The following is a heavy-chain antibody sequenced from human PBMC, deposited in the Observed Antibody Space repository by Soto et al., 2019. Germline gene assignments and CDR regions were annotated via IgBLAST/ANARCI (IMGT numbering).Heavy chain of an antibody. CDR3: ASFTSGAADPAEYFQH. CDR2: IIPILGIA. D-gene: IGHD6-13*01. V-gene: IGHV1-69*02. CDR1: GGTFSSYT. J-gene: IGHJ1*01. Sequence: SVKVSCKASGGTFSSYTISWVRQAPGQGLEWMGRIIPILGIANYAQKFQGRVTITADKSTSTAYMELSSLRSEDTAVYYCASFTSGAADPAEYFQHWGQGTLVTVSS.